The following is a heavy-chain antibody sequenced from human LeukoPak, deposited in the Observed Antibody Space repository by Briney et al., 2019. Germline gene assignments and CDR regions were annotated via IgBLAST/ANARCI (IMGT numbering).Heavy chain of an antibody. Sequence: PSETLSLTCTVYGGSISSYYWSWIRQPPGKGLEWIGYIYYSGSTNYNPSLKSRVTISVDTSKNQFSLKLSSVTAADTAVYYCARDSRYSSSWYHYYYMDVWGKGTTVTVSS. J-gene: IGHJ6*03. V-gene: IGHV4-59*01. CDR3: ARDSRYSSSWYHYYYMDV. D-gene: IGHD6-13*01. CDR2: IYYSGST. CDR1: GGSISSYY.